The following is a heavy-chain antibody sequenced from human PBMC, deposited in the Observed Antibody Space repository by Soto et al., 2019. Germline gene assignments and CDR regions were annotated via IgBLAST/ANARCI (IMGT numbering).Heavy chain of an antibody. CDR2: IYYSGST. Sequence: SETLSLTCTVSGGSIGSYYWSWIRQPPGKGLEWIGYIYYSGSTYYNPSLKSRVTISVDTSKNQFSLKLSSVTAADTAVYYCARDPRITIFGVITHYGMDVWGQGTTVTVSS. CDR3: ARDPRITIFGVITHYGMDV. V-gene: IGHV4-59*12. D-gene: IGHD3-3*01. J-gene: IGHJ6*02. CDR1: GGSIGSYY.